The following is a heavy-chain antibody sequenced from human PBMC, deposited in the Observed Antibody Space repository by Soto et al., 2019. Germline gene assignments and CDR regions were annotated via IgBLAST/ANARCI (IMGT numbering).Heavy chain of an antibody. CDR1: GGTFSSYA. CDR3: ASILSYCGGDCYSGWFDP. Sequence: QVQLVQSGAEVKKPGSSVKVSCKASGGTFSSYAISWVRQAPGQGLEWMGGIIPIFGTANYAQKFQGRVTMTADKSTSTAYMELSSLRSEDTAVYYCASILSYCGGDCYSGWFDPWGQGTLVTVSS. CDR2: IIPIFGTA. D-gene: IGHD2-21*02. V-gene: IGHV1-69*06. J-gene: IGHJ5*02.